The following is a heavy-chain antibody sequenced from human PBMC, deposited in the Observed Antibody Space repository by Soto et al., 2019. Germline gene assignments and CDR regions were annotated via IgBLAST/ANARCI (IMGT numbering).Heavy chain of an antibody. D-gene: IGHD3-3*01. V-gene: IGHV4-39*02. Sequence: QLQLQESGPGLVKPSETLSLTCSVSGGSISTDSYNWDWIRQSPGKGLEWIGTIYYDGTPSYNPSLKRQVTNSVDTSRNHFSLKVKSVTAADTAMYYCARFFGNAFDVWGQGTMVKVSS. CDR3: ARFFGNAFDV. CDR1: GGSISTDSYN. CDR2: IYYDGTP. J-gene: IGHJ3*01.